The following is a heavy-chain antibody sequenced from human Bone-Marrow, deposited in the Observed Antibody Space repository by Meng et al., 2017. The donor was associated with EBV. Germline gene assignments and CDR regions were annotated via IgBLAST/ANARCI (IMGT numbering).Heavy chain of an antibody. CDR3: ARVVARSYFDY. V-gene: IGHV4-30-2*01. CDR1: GGSIRSGGYS. J-gene: IGHJ4*02. CDR2: IYHSGST. Sequence: QLHLQDSGSGMVKPSQTLSLTCAVSGGSIRSGGYSWSWIRQPPGKGLEWIGYIYHSGSTYYNPSLKSRVTISVDRSKNQFSLKLSSVTAADTAVYYCARVVARSYFDYWGQGTLVTVSS.